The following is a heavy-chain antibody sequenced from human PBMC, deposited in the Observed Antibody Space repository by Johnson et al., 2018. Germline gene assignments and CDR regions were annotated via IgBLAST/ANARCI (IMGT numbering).Heavy chain of an antibody. D-gene: IGHD3-16*01. J-gene: IGHJ3*02. CDR2: FYRGSNT. V-gene: IGHV3-53*01. CDR3: TRASPEGERRDVFDI. CDR1: GFTVSSNY. Sequence: VQLVESGGGLVQPGGSLRLSCAASGFTVSSNYMSWVRQAPGKGLEWVSIFYRGSNTYYADSVKGRFTISRDNSKNTLYLQMNSLRAEDTAVYYCTRASPEGERRDVFDIWGQGTMVTVSS.